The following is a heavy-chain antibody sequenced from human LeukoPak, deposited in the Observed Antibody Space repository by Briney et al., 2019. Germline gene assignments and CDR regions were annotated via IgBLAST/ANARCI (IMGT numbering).Heavy chain of an antibody. CDR1: GFTFSSYW. CDR3: ARVWCSGGSCWDA. V-gene: IGHV3-7*05. J-gene: IGHJ5*02. D-gene: IGHD2-15*01. CDR2: INQDGSGK. Sequence: GGSLRLSCAASGFTFSSYWMSWVRQAPGKGLEWVANINQDGSGKYYVDSVKGRFTISRDNAKNSLYLQMYSLRAEDTALYFCARVWCSGGSCWDAWGQGTLVTVSS.